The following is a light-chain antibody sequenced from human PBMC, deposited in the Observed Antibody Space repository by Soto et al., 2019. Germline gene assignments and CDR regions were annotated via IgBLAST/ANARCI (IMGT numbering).Light chain of an antibody. Sequence: EIVLTQSSATLSSSKGERATLSCRASQTVSSKLAWYQHKPGQAPRLLIYGASTRATGIPASFSGSGSGTEFTLTISSLQSEDFAVYYCQQYNNWPRTFGQGTKVDIK. CDR2: GAS. J-gene: IGKJ1*01. CDR3: QQYNNWPRT. V-gene: IGKV3-15*01. CDR1: QTVSSK.